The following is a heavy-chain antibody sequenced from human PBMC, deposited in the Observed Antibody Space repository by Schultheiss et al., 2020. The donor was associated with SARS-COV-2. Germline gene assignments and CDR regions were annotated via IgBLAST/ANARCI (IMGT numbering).Heavy chain of an antibody. V-gene: IGHV3-23*01. CDR1: GFTFSSYG. D-gene: IGHD3-3*01. Sequence: WGSLRLSCAASGFTFSSYGMHWVRQAPGKGLEWVSAVSAGGGTTYYADSVKGRFTISRDNSKNTLYLQMNSLRAEDTAVYYCARDDYGTIFGVVTHNWFDPWGQGTLVTVSS. J-gene: IGHJ5*02. CDR2: VSAGGGTT. CDR3: ARDDYGTIFGVVTHNWFDP.